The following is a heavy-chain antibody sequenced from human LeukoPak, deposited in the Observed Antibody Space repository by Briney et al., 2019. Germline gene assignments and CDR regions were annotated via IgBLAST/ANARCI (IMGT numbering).Heavy chain of an antibody. V-gene: IGHV3-30*18. J-gene: IGHJ4*02. CDR2: ISYDGSNK. CDR3: AKDRERYYDSSGSPGDY. CDR1: GFTFSSYG. Sequence: GGSLRLSCAASGFTFSSYGMHWVRQAPGKGLEWVAVISYDGSNKYYADSVKGRFTISRDNSKNTLYLQMNSLRAEDTAVYYCAKDRERYYDSSGSPGDYWGQGTLVTVSS. D-gene: IGHD3-22*01.